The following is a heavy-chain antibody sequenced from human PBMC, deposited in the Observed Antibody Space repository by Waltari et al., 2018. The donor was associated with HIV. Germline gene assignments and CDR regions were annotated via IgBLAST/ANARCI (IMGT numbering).Heavy chain of an antibody. CDR2: SSYDAVKQ. CDR3: ARSPTPTKMPY. V-gene: IGHV3-30*03. Sequence: QVQLVESGGGEVHPGEYMRHACNASGFALSGYGMHWVRQAPGKGLEWLAVSSYDAVKQFYADSVKGRFTISRDNSRNLVFLQMTSVTPEDTAMYYCARSPTPTKMPYWGQGTRVTVST. J-gene: IGHJ4*02. D-gene: IGHD2-2*01. CDR1: GFALSGYG.